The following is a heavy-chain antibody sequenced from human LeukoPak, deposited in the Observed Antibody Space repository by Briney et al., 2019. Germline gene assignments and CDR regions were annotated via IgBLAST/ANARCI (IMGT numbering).Heavy chain of an antibody. CDR1: GGSISVYY. Sequence: SETLSLTCTVSGGSISVYYWSWIRQPPGKGLEWIGYIYNSGSTNYNPSLKSRLTISVDTSKNQFPLKLRSVTAADTAVYYCARDRELGHWGQGTLVTVSS. J-gene: IGHJ4*02. CDR3: ARDRELGH. V-gene: IGHV4-59*01. CDR2: IYNSGST. D-gene: IGHD3-10*01.